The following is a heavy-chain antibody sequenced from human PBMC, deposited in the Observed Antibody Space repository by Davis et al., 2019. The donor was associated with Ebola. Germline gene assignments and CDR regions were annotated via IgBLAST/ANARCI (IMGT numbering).Heavy chain of an antibody. CDR1: GASLSRGG. CDR2: TYYSSKWYN. V-gene: IGHV6-1*01. Sequence: HSQTPSLTRAISGASLSRGGRNWLRQSPSRGLEWLGRTYYSSKWYNDYAVSVKSRITINPDTSKNRFSLQLNSVTPEETAVNYCARWWLQSGFDYWGQGTRVTVSS. D-gene: IGHD5-24*01. J-gene: IGHJ4*02. CDR3: ARWWLQSGFDY.